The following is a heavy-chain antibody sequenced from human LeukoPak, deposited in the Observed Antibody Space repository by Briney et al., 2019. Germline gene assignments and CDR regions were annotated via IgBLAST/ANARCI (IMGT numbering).Heavy chain of an antibody. Sequence: HPGRSLRLSCAASGFTFSSYGMHWVRQAPGKGLEWVAVIWFDASNKYYADSVKGRFTISRDNSKNTLYLQMNSLRAEDTAVYYCARSQLLLSGGDWFDPWGQGTLVTVSS. J-gene: IGHJ5*02. CDR2: IWFDASNK. CDR3: ARSQLLLSGGDWFDP. V-gene: IGHV3-33*01. D-gene: IGHD2-2*01. CDR1: GFTFSSYG.